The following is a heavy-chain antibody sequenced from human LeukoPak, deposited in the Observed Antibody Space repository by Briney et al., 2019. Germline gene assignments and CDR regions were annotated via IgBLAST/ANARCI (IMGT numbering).Heavy chain of an antibody. V-gene: IGHV3-30*04. D-gene: IGHD3-22*01. CDR1: GFTFSSYA. CDR2: ISYDGSNI. J-gene: IGHJ4*02. Sequence: GGSLRLSCAASGFTFSSYAMHWVRQAPGKGLEWVAVISYDGSNIYYADSVKGRFTISRDNAKNSLYLQMNSLRDEDTAVYHCARDEAGVDVTMMVTGGIDYWGQGTLVTVSS. CDR3: ARDEAGVDVTMMVTGGIDY.